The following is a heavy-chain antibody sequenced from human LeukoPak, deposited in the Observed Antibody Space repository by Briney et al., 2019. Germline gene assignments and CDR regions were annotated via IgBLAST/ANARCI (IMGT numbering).Heavy chain of an antibody. CDR1: GFTFSSYA. D-gene: IGHD2-2*01. CDR2: ISGSGGST. CDR3: AKGHIIVVVPAACDY. V-gene: IGHV3-23*01. Sequence: GGSLRLSCAASGFTFSSYAMSWVRQAPGKGLEWVSAISGSGGSTYYADSVKGRFTISRDNSKNTLYLQMNSLRAEGTAVYYCAKGHIIVVVPAACDYWGQGTLVTVSS. J-gene: IGHJ4*02.